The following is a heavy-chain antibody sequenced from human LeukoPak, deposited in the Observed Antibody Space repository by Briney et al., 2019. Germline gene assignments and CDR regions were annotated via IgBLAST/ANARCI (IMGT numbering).Heavy chain of an antibody. J-gene: IGHJ3*02. CDR1: GGSISSYY. CDR3: ARDRNNWNEHDAFDI. CDR2: IYYSGNT. V-gene: IGHV4-59*01. D-gene: IGHD1-1*01. Sequence: PSETLSLTCTVSGGSISSYYWSWIRQPPGKGLEWPGHIYYSGNTNYNPSLKSRVTISVDTSKNQFSLKLSSVTAADTAVYYCARDRNNWNEHDAFDIWGQGTIVTVSS.